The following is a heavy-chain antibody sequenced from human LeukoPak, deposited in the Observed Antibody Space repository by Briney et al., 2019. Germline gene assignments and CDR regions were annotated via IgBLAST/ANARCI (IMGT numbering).Heavy chain of an antibody. J-gene: IGHJ5*02. Sequence: SVKVSCKASGGTFSSYAISWVRQAPGQGLEWMGGIIPIFGTANYAQKFQGRVTITADKFTSTAYMELSSLRSEDTAVYYCARADPFYGSGSYAGSWFDPWGQGTLVTVSS. CDR3: ARADPFYGSGSYAGSWFDP. D-gene: IGHD3-10*01. V-gene: IGHV1-69*06. CDR2: IIPIFGTA. CDR1: GGTFSSYA.